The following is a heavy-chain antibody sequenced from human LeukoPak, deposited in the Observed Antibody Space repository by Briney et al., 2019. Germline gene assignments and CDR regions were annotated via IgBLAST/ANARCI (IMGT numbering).Heavy chain of an antibody. D-gene: IGHD3-22*01. CDR2: INRDGSST. J-gene: IGHJ4*02. Sequence: QSGGSLRLSCAAAGFTLSRNWMHWVRQAPGGGLVWVSRINRDGSSTNYADSVKGRLTLSRDNAKNTLYLQMNSLRVEDTAVYYCARGGSSGIWGTVYFDYWGQGSLVTASS. CDR3: ARGGSSGIWGTVYFDY. V-gene: IGHV3-74*01. CDR1: GFTLSRNW.